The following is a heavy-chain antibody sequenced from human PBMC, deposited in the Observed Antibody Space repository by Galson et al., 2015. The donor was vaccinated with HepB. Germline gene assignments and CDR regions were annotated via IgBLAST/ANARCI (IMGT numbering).Heavy chain of an antibody. D-gene: IGHD3-9*01. J-gene: IGHJ5*02. CDR3: AREPQILTGYCIGGLDP. Sequence: SVKVSCKASGYTFTSYYMHWVRQAPGQGLEWMGIINPSGGSTSYAQKFQGRVTMTRDTSTSTVYMELSSLRSEDTAVYYCAREPQILTGYCIGGLDPWGQGTLVTVSS. V-gene: IGHV1-46*01. CDR2: INPSGGST. CDR1: GYTFTSYY.